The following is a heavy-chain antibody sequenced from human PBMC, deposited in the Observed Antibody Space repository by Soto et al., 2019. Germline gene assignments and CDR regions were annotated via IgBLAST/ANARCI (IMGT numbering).Heavy chain of an antibody. Sequence: QVQLVESGGGVVQPGRSLRLSCAASGFTFSSYGMHWVRQAPGKGLEWVAVISYDGSNKYYADSVKGRFTISRDNSKNTLYLQMNSLRAEDTAVHYCAKGEGYSSSWSWNWFDPWGQGTLVTVSS. D-gene: IGHD6-13*01. J-gene: IGHJ5*02. V-gene: IGHV3-30*18. CDR3: AKGEGYSSSWSWNWFDP. CDR1: GFTFSSYG. CDR2: ISYDGSNK.